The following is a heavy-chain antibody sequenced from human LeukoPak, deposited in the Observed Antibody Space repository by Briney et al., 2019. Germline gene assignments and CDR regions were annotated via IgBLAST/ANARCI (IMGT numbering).Heavy chain of an antibody. CDR3: ARVGSSGWAYYFDY. J-gene: IGHJ4*02. CDR2: INPSGGST. CDR1: GYTLTELS. D-gene: IGHD6-19*01. Sequence: ASVKVSCKVSGYTLTELSIHWVRQAPGKGLEWMGIINPSGGSTSYAQKFQGRVTMTRDTSTSTVYMGLSSLRSEDTAVYYCARVGSSGWAYYFDYWGQGTLVTASS. V-gene: IGHV1-46*01.